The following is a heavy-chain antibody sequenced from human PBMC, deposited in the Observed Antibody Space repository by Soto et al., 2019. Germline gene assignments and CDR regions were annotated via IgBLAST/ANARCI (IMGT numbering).Heavy chain of an antibody. CDR2: IWYDGSNK. V-gene: IGHV3-33*01. D-gene: IGHD5-12*01. Sequence: PGGSLRLSCEASGFTFSSYGMHWVRQAPGKGLEWVAVIWYDGSNKYYADSVKGRFTISRDSSKNTLYLQMNSLRAEDTAVYYCARDRNSGGFGPSGYDYSFDYWGQGTLVTVSS. CDR1: GFTFSSYG. CDR3: ARDRNSGGFGPSGYDYSFDY. J-gene: IGHJ4*02.